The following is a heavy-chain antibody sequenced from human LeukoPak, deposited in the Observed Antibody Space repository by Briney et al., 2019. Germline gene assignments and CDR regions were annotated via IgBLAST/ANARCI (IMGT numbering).Heavy chain of an antibody. D-gene: IGHD2-15*01. CDR2: INPNSGGT. CDR1: GYTFTGYY. CDR3: AREGGSSSDAFDI. J-gene: IGHJ3*02. Sequence: ASVKVSCKASGYTFTGYYMHWVRQAPGQGLEWMGWINPNSGGTNYAQKFQGRVTMTRDTTISTAYMEMSRLRSDDTAVYYCAREGGSSSDAFDIWGQGTRVTVSS. V-gene: IGHV1-2*02.